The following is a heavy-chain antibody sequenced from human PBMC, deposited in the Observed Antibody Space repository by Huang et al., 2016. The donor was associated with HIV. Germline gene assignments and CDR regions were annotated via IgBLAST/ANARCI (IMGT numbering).Heavy chain of an antibody. D-gene: IGHD5-18*01. CDR1: GFTFSSYS. J-gene: IGHJ4*02. Sequence: EVHLVESGGGLVQPGGYLRLSCAASGFTFSSYSMNWVRQTPGKGLEWVSYISSTGSAKYYADSGKDRLTISRYNANNSFYLQMISLRAEDAGVYFCAMGYGPFDFWGQGTLVTVSS. CDR2: ISSTGSAK. CDR3: AMGYGPFDF. V-gene: IGHV3-48*01.